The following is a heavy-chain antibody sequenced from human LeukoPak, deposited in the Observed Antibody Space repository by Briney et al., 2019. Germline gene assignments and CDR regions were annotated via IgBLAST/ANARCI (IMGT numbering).Heavy chain of an antibody. V-gene: IGHV3-23*01. CDR3: AKGDWGSDYFDY. CDR2: ISGSGGST. J-gene: IGHJ4*02. Sequence: GGSLRLSCAASGFTFSSYAMSWVRQAPGKGLEWVSAISGSGGSTYYADSVKGRFTISRDNSKNTLYLQMNSLRAEGTAVYYCAKGDWGSDYFDYWGQGTLVTVSS. D-gene: IGHD7-27*01. CDR1: GFTFSSYA.